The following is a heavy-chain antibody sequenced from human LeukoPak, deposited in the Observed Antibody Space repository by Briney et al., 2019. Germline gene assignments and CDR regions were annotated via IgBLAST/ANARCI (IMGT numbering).Heavy chain of an antibody. Sequence: PGGSLRLSYAASGFTVSSNFMSWVRQAPGKGLEWVSVIYSGGTTFYADSVKGRFTISRDDSKNTLYLQMSSLKAEDTAVYYCAKAHSSMGAAGLFDYWGQGTLVTVSS. J-gene: IGHJ4*02. D-gene: IGHD6-13*01. CDR3: AKAHSSMGAAGLFDY. CDR2: IYSGGTT. V-gene: IGHV3-53*01. CDR1: GFTVSSNF.